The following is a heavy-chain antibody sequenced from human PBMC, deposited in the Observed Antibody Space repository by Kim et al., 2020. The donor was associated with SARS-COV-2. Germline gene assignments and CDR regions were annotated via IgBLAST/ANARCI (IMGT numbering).Heavy chain of an antibody. D-gene: IGHD3-10*01. Sequence: SETLSLTCTVSDGSISSSSYYWGWIRQPPGKGLEWIGSIYYSGSTYYNPSLKSRVTISVDTSKNQFSLKLSSVTAADTAVYYCARRRKTGYYYYYYGMDVWGQGTTVTVSS. J-gene: IGHJ6*02. CDR2: IYYSGST. V-gene: IGHV4-39*01. CDR1: DGSISSSSYY. CDR3: ARRRKTGYYYYYYGMDV.